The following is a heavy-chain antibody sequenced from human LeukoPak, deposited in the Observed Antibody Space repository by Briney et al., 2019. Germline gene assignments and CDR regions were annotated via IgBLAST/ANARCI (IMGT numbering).Heavy chain of an antibody. D-gene: IGHD1-26*01. CDR1: GYTFTSHY. CDR3: ARDQSGEWELVSGWWFDP. J-gene: IGHJ5*02. Sequence: ASVKVSCKSSGYTFTSHYMHWVRQAPGQGLEWMGIINPSGGSTSYAQKFQGRVTMTRNMSTSTDYMELSSLRSEDTAVYYCARDQSGEWELVSGWWFDPWGQGTLVTVSS. V-gene: IGHV1-46*01. CDR2: INPSGGST.